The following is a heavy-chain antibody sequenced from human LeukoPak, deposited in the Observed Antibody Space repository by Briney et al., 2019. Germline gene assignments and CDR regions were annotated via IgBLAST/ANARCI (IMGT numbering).Heavy chain of an antibody. CDR3: ARDRADNFDSSGYYPDGLDI. J-gene: IGHJ3*02. V-gene: IGHV1-2*02. D-gene: IGHD3-22*01. CDR1: GYTFSAFY. CDR2: ITPYSGGT. Sequence: GASVKVSCKPSGYTFSAFYIHWVRQAPGQGLEWMEWITPYSGGTNYAQRFQDRVTMTWDTSIGTANMELSGLKSDDTAVYYCARDRADNFDSSGYYPDGLDIWGQGTMVTVS.